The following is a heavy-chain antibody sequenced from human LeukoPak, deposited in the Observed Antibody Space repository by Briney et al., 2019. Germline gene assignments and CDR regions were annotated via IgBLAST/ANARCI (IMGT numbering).Heavy chain of an antibody. V-gene: IGHV1-46*03. CDR1: GYTFTSYY. D-gene: IGHD6-13*01. Sequence: GASVTVSCKASGYTFTSYYMHWVRQAPGQGLEWVGVINHSGGSTHYAQKFQGRFTMTRDTSTNTVYMELTSLRSYGTAVCYCSSTLGLTAAAGNFDSWGEGTLVTVSS. CDR2: INHSGGST. J-gene: IGHJ4*02. CDR3: SSTLGLTAAAGNFDS.